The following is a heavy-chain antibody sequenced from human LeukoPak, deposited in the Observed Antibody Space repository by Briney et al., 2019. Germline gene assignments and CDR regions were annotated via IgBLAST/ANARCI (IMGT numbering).Heavy chain of an antibody. CDR1: GGIFSSYA. Sequence: GASVKVSCKASGGIFSSYAITWVRQAPGQGLEWMGRIIPSLGIANYAQNLQDRVTITADKSTSTAYMELSSLRSEDTAVYYCARVDTSMVAFFDYWGQGTLVTVSS. CDR3: ARVDTSMVAFFDY. D-gene: IGHD5-18*01. CDR2: IIPSLGIA. V-gene: IGHV1-69*04. J-gene: IGHJ4*02.